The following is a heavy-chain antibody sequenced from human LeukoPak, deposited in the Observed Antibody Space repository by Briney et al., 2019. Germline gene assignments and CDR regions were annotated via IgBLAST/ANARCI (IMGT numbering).Heavy chain of an antibody. CDR1: GLTFSGQW. Sequence: GSLRLSCVASGLTFSGQWMSWVRQPPGKGLEWIGQIFYIGSAHYNPSFESRVIMSIDNSRNQLSLRFNSVTAADTAVYYCARFLWFGGPFDPWGQGTLVTVFS. CDR2: IFYIGSA. J-gene: IGHJ5*02. V-gene: IGHV4-4*02. D-gene: IGHD3-10*01. CDR3: ARFLWFGGPFDP.